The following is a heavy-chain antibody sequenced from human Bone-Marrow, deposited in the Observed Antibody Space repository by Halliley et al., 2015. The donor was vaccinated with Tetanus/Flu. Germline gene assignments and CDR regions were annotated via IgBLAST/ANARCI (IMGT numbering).Heavy chain of an antibody. J-gene: IGHJ1*01. CDR3: TRDPLGGRVGASER. Sequence: SRLSGDGPTTTDADSVKGRFTVSRDNDQNTLYLEMSSLTAEDTAGYYCTRDPLGGRVGASERWGQGALVTVSA. V-gene: IGHV3-74*01. CDR2: LSGDGPTT. D-gene: IGHD1-26*01.